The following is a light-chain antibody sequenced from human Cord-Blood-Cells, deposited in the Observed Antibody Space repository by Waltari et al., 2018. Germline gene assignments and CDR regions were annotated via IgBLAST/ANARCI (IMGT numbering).Light chain of an antibody. V-gene: IGLV2-11*02. J-gene: IGLJ3*02. CDR3: CSYAGSYTWV. CDR2: DVS. CDR1: TSDHCVYDY. Sequence: QSALTHPRSVYGSPGQSVTTSCTVPTSDHCVYDYYSWYQKHPGKAPKLMIYDVSERPSGVPDRFSVSKSGNTASLTISGLQAEDEADYYCCSYAGSYTWVFGGGTKLTVL.